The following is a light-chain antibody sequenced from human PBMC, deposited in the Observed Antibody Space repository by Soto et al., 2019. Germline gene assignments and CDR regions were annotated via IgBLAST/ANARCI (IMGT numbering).Light chain of an antibody. CDR1: QSINSW. CDR2: KAP. Sequence: DIQMTQSPSTLSASVGDRVTITCRASQSINSWLAWYQQKPGKAPKLLIYKAPSLQSGVPSRFSGSGSGTEFTLTISSLQPDDFATYYCQQYTTYPYTFGQGTKLEIK. CDR3: QQYTTYPYT. V-gene: IGKV1-5*03. J-gene: IGKJ2*01.